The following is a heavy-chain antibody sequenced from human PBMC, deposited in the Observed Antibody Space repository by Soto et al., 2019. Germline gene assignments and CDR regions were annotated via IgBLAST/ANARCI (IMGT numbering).Heavy chain of an antibody. D-gene: IGHD3-16*01. Sequence: QVQLVQSGAEVKKPGASVKVSCKASGYTFTGYYMHWVRQAPGQGLEWMGWINPNSGGTNYAQKFQGWVTMTRDTSSSTAYMELSRLRSDDTAVYYCARGSPLRIDYYYGMDVWGQGTTVTVSS. V-gene: IGHV1-2*04. CDR2: INPNSGGT. CDR1: GYTFTGYY. J-gene: IGHJ6*02. CDR3: ARGSPLRIDYYYGMDV.